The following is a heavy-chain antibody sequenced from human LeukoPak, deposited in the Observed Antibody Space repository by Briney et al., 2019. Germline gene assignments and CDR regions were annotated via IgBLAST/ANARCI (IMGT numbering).Heavy chain of an antibody. J-gene: IGHJ4*02. D-gene: IGHD3-10*01. CDR3: AREAPDYYGSPTGDY. V-gene: IGHV1-2*04. Sequence: ASVKVSCKASGYTFTGYYMHWVRQAPGQGLEWMGWINPNSGGTNYAQKFQGWVTMTRDTSISTAYMELSRLRSDDTAVYYCAREAPDYYGSPTGDYWGQGTLVTVSS. CDR1: GYTFTGYY. CDR2: INPNSGGT.